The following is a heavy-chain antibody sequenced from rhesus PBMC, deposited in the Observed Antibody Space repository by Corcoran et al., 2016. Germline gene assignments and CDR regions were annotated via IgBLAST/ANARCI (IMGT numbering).Heavy chain of an antibody. CDR3: ASLYYNIWTGYATFDY. D-gene: IGHD3-3*01. Sequence: QVQLQESGPGVVKPSETLSLTCAVSGGSISDSYRWSWIRQPPGKGLEWIGYIYGSSTSTNYNPSLKCRVTISKATSKNQFSLKLSSVTAADTAVYYCASLYYNIWTGYATFDYWGQGVLVTVSS. CDR2: IYGSSTST. J-gene: IGHJ4*01. V-gene: IGHV4S10*01. CDR1: GGSISDSYR.